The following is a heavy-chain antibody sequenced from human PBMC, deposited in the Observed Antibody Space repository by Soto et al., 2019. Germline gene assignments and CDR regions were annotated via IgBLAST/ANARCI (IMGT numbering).Heavy chain of an antibody. CDR2: ISYDGSNK. V-gene: IGHV3-30*18. CDR3: AKDFMATIAQSGGIFDY. J-gene: IGHJ4*02. CDR1: GFTFSSYG. D-gene: IGHD5-12*01. Sequence: GGSLRLSCAASGFTFSSYGMHWVRQAPGKGLEWVAVISYDGSNKYYADSVKGRFTISRDNSKNTLYLQMNSLRAEDTAVYYCAKDFMATIAQSGGIFDYWGQGTLVTVSS.